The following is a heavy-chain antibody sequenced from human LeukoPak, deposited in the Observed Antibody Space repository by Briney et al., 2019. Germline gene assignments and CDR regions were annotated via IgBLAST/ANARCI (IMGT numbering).Heavy chain of an antibody. CDR3: ARDERGAFDI. V-gene: IGHV3-48*01. CDR1: GFSFSSYS. Sequence: GGSLRLSCAASGFSFSSYSMNWVRQAPGKGLEWVSYISSSTSTIHYADSVKGRFTISRDNAKNSLYLQMNSLRAEDTAVYYCARDERGAFDIWGQGTMVTVSS. D-gene: IGHD3-10*01. CDR2: ISSSTSTI. J-gene: IGHJ3*02.